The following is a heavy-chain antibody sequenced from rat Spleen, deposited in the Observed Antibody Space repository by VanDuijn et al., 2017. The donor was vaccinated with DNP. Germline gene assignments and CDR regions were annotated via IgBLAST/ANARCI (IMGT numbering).Heavy chain of an antibody. D-gene: IGHD1-11*01. V-gene: IGHV5-29*01. CDR1: GFTFSNYG. Sequence: EVQLVESGGGLVQPGRSLKLSCAASGFTFSNYGMAWVRQAPTKGLEWVATISYDGSSTWYRDSVKGRFTISRDNAKSTLYLQRSNLGSEDTAIYYCARGPNYGIYPDFFDYWGQGVMVTVSS. CDR3: ARGPNYGIYPDFFDY. J-gene: IGHJ2*01. CDR2: ISYDGSST.